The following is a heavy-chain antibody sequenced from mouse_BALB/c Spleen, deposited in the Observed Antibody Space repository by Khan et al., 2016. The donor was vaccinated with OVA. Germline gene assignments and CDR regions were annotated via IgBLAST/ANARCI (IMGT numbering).Heavy chain of an antibody. V-gene: IGHV3-2*02. CDR1: GYSITSDYA. D-gene: IGHD1-1*01. J-gene: IGHJ2*01. Sequence: EVQLQESGPGLVNPSQSLSLTCTVTGYSITSDYAWNWIRQPPGNQLEWMGYISYSGRTSYNPSLKSRISITRDTSKNQVFLQLNSVTTEDTASYFCARSVTITAVVATDFDYWGQGTTLTVSS. CDR3: ARSVTITAVVATDFDY. CDR2: ISYSGRT.